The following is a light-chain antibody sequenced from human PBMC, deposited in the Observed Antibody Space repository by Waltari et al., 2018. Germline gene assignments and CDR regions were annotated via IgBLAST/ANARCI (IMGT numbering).Light chain of an antibody. CDR3: QQYNSALLT. CDR1: QGISNY. V-gene: IGKV1-27*01. CDR2: AAS. Sequence: DMQMTQSPSSLSASVGDRVTLACRVSQGISNYLAWYQQRPGKVPKLLIYAASTLQSGVPSRFSGSGSGTNFTLTISSLQPEDVATYYCQQYNSALLTFGGGTKVEIK. J-gene: IGKJ4*01.